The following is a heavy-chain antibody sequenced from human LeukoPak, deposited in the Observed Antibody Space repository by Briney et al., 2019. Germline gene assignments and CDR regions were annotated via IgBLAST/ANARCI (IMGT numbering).Heavy chain of an antibody. CDR3: ARAPNLYCSGGSCYKRPIYYYYMDV. V-gene: IGHV4-39*07. Sequence: SETLSLTCTVSGGSISSSSYYWGWIRQPPGKGLEWIGSIYYSGSTYYNPSLKSRVTISVDTSKNQFSLKLSSVTAADTAVYYCARAPNLYCSGGSCYKRPIYYYYMDVWGKGTTVTVSS. CDR1: GGSISSSSYY. J-gene: IGHJ6*03. D-gene: IGHD2-15*01. CDR2: IYYSGST.